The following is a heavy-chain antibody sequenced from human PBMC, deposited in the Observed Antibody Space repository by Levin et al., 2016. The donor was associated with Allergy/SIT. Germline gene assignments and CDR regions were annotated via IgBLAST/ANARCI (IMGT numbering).Heavy chain of an antibody. CDR2: INWNGGST. CDR3: ARGNGVGASGFGY. Sequence: WIRQPPGKGLEWVSGINWNGGSTGYADSVKGRFTISRDNAKNSLYLQMNSLRAEDTALYYCARGNGVGASGFGYWGQGTLVTVSS. D-gene: IGHD1-26*01. V-gene: IGHV3-20*03. J-gene: IGHJ4*02.